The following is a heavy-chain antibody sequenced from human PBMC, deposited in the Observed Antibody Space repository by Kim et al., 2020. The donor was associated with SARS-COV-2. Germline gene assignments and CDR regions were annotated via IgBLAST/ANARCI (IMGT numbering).Heavy chain of an antibody. Sequence: SVKVSCKASGGTFSSYAISWVRQAPGQGLEWMGGIIPIFGTANYAQKFQGRVTITADESTSTAYMELSSLRSEDTAVYYCARVGATADAFDIWGQGTMVTVSS. D-gene: IGHD1-26*01. CDR3: ARVGATADAFDI. CDR2: IIPIFGTA. J-gene: IGHJ3*02. V-gene: IGHV1-69*13. CDR1: GGTFSSYA.